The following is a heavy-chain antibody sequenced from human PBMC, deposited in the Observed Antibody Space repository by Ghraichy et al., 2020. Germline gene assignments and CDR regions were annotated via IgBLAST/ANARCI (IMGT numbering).Heavy chain of an antibody. CDR1: GYTFTNYG. J-gene: IGHJ4*02. D-gene: IGHD6-13*01. Sequence: ASVKVSCKASGYTFTNYGISWVRQAPGQGLEWMGWISGYNGNSGNRHSAQKFQGRVTMTTDTSTSTAYMELRSLRSDDTAVYYCTRGGYGLDYWGQGTLVTVSS. CDR3: TRGGYGLDY. CDR2: ISGYNGNSGNR. V-gene: IGHV1-18*04.